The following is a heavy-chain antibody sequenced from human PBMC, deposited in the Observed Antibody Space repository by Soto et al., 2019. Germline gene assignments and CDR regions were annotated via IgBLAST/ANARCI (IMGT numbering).Heavy chain of an antibody. CDR2: IYISGST. Sequence: QVQLQESGPGLVKPSETLSLTCSVSGGSVSSYFWSWIRQPAGKGLEWIGRIYISGSTNDNPSLKSRVTMSIDTSKNQFSLRLTSVTAADTAIYYCARTLLPDTKGAFDIWGQGTLVTVSS. CDR3: ARTLLPDTKGAFDI. CDR1: GGSVSSYF. J-gene: IGHJ3*02. D-gene: IGHD2-2*01. V-gene: IGHV4-4*07.